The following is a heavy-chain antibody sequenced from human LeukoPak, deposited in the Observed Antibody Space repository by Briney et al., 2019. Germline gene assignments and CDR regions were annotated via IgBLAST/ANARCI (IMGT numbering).Heavy chain of an antibody. CDR1: GFTFIMYG. CDR3: VRGYCTAGTWYSGDY. J-gene: IGHJ4*02. Sequence: SGGSLRLSCAASGFTFIMYGMSWVRQAPGKGPEWVGRSRNRAQSYTTEYAASVKGRFTISRDDSKNSMYLQMNSLKTEDTAMYYCVRGYCTAGTWYSGDYWGQGTLVTVSS. V-gene: IGHV3-72*01. D-gene: IGHD2-8*02. CDR2: SRNRAQSYTT.